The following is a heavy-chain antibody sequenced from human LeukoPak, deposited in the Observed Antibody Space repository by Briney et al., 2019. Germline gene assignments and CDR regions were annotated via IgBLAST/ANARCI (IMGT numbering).Heavy chain of an antibody. V-gene: IGHV4-38-2*02. CDR1: GYSISSGYY. J-gene: IGHJ4*02. D-gene: IGHD2-21*01. Sequence: SETLSLTCTVSGYSISSGYYWGWIRQPPGKGLEWIGSIYHSGSTYYNPSLKSRVTISVDTSKNQFSLKLSSVTAADTAVYYCASQSCGGDCYLPDGFDYWGQGTLVTVSS. CDR3: ASQSCGGDCYLPDGFDY. CDR2: IYHSGST.